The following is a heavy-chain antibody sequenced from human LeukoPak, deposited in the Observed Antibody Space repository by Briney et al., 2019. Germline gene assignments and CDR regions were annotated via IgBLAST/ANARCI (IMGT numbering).Heavy chain of an antibody. J-gene: IGHJ3*01. CDR2: IYTSGST. CDR1: GGSISSYY. CDR3: ARLRLRMHSQGYPTTYEAVDV. V-gene: IGHV4-4*07. D-gene: IGHD2/OR15-2a*01. Sequence: SETLSLTCTVSGGSISSYYWSWIRQPAGKGLEWIGRIYTSGSTNYNPSLKSRLTMSVDTSINQFSLKLSSVSAADTAVYYCARLRLRMHSQGYPTTYEAVDVWGQGTLVTVSS.